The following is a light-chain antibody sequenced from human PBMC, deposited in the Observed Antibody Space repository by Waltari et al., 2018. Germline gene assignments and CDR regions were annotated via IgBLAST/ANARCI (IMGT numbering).Light chain of an antibody. CDR3: HQYGILPWT. CDR2: GAS. Sequence: EILLTQSPGTLSLSPGERATLSCRASESVPSDYIAWYHQKPGQAPRLLISGASTRATGIGDRFSGSGSGTDFTLTISRLEPEDFAVYYCHQYGILPWTFGQGTQVEIK. CDR1: ESVPSDY. V-gene: IGKV3-20*01. J-gene: IGKJ1*01.